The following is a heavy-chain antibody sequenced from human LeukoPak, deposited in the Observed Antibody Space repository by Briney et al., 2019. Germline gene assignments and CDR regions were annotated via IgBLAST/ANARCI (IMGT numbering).Heavy chain of an antibody. CDR2: ISWNSGSI. Sequence: PGGSLRLSCAASGFTFDDYAMHWVRQAPGKGLEWVTGISWNSGSIGYADSVKGRFTISRDNAKNTLYLQMNSLRAEDTAVYYCARVNRLWFGELYDYWGQGTLVTVSS. CDR1: GFTFDDYA. D-gene: IGHD3-10*01. CDR3: ARVNRLWFGELYDY. V-gene: IGHV3-9*01. J-gene: IGHJ4*02.